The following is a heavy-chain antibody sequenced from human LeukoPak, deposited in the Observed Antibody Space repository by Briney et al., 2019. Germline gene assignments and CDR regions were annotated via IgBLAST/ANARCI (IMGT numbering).Heavy chain of an antibody. V-gene: IGHV1-69*05. CDR2: SIPIFGTE. Sequence: XVKVSCKASGGTFSSYAISWVGQAPGQGLEGMGGSIPIFGTENYAQKFQGRVTITTDESTSTAYMELSSLRSGDTAVYYCAREDIQLVQVYWGQGTLVTVSS. D-gene: IGHD6-13*01. J-gene: IGHJ4*02. CDR1: GGTFSSYA. CDR3: AREDIQLVQVY.